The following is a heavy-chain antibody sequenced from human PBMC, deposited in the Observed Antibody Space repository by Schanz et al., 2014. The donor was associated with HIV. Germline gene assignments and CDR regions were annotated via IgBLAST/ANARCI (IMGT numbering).Heavy chain of an antibody. D-gene: IGHD2-15*01. CDR2: VYYNGAT. CDR1: GGSVYRSRYY. Sequence: QMQLQESGPGLVKPSETLSLTCNVSGGSVYRSRYYWSWVRQPPGKGLEWIGYVYYNGATSYNPSLKSRVSISLDTSKNRFLLRLKSVTAADTAVYYCARDRGAADVWGQGTLVTVSS. CDR3: ARDRGAADV. V-gene: IGHV4-61*03. J-gene: IGHJ4*02.